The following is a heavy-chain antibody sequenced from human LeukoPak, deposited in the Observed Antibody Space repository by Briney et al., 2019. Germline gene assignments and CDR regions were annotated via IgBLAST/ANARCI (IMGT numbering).Heavy chain of an antibody. V-gene: IGHV3-48*04. Sequence: QPGRSLRLSCAASGFTFSSYGMHWVRQAPGKGLEWVSYISSSGSTTYYADSVKGRFTISRDNTKYSLYLQMNSLRAEDTAVYYCARDPRGSGSGGRSRFFDSWGQGTLVTVSS. D-gene: IGHD2-15*01. CDR2: ISSSGSTT. CDR1: GFTFSSYG. CDR3: ARDPRGSGSGGRSRFFDS. J-gene: IGHJ4*02.